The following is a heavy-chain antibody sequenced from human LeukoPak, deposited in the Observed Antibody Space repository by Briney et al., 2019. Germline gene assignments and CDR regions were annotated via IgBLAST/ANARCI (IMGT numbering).Heavy chain of an antibody. V-gene: IGHV3-7*01. CDR2: IKQDGSEE. CDR3: ARDPVKVGARGSDY. Sequence: GGSLRLSCAASGFTFNSYWMSWVRQPPGKGLEWVANIKQDGSEEYYVDSVKGRFTISRDNAKNSLILQMNSLRAEDAAVYYCARDPVKVGARGSDYWGQGTLVTVSS. J-gene: IGHJ4*02. D-gene: IGHD1-26*01. CDR1: GFTFNSYW.